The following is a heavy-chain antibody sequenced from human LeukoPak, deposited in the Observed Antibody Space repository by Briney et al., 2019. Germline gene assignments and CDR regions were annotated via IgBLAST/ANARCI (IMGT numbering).Heavy chain of an antibody. Sequence: GASVKVSCKASGYSFTSNYIHWVRQAPGQGLEWMGMIYPRDGSTSYAQKFQGRVTVTRDTSTSKVHMELSGLRSEDTAVYYCARDQEAFDYWGQGTLVTVSS. CDR1: GYSFTSNY. V-gene: IGHV1-46*01. J-gene: IGHJ4*02. CDR3: ARDQEAFDY. CDR2: IYPRDGST.